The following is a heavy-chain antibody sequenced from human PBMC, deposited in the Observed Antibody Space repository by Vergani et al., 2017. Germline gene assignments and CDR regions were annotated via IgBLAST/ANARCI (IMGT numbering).Heavy chain of an antibody. Sequence: EVQLLESGGGLVQPGGSLRLSCAASGFTFSDHGMTWTRQAPGKGLEWVSTISADGDSTFYAESVRGRFTISRDNSKNMLYLQMNSLRAEDTAVYYCARLSYDTTPYLQGGYDCWGQGTLVSVSS. CDR1: GFTFSDHG. D-gene: IGHD3-22*01. V-gene: IGHV3-23*01. CDR3: ARLSYDTTPYLQGGYDC. CDR2: ISADGDST. J-gene: IGHJ4*02.